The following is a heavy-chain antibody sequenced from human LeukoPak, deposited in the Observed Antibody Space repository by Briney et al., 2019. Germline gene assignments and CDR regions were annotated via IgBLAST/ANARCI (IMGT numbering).Heavy chain of an antibody. V-gene: IGHV3-30*02. CDR3: AKKGPGSGSYYNGFDY. Sequence: GGSLRLSCAASGFTFSNYDMHWVRRAPGKGLEWVAFIRYDGSNKYYADSVKGRFTISRDNSKNTLYLQMNSLRAEDTAVYYCAKKGPGSGSYYNGFDYWGQGTLVTVSS. D-gene: IGHD3-10*01. CDR1: GFTFSNYD. J-gene: IGHJ4*02. CDR2: IRYDGSNK.